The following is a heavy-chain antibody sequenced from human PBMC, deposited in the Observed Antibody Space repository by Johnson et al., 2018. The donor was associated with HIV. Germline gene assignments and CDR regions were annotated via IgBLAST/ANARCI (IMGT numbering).Heavy chain of an antibody. CDR3: ARASQLPEDAFDI. J-gene: IGHJ3*02. CDR1: GFTFSSYW. CDR2: INSDGSST. V-gene: IGHV3-74*02. Sequence: VQLVESGGGLVQSGGSLRLSCAASGFTFSSYWMHWVRQGPGKGLVWVSGINSDGSSTWYADSVKGRFTISRDNAKNTLYLQMNSLRAEDTAVYYCARASQLPEDAFDIWGQGTMVTVSS. D-gene: IGHD1-7*01.